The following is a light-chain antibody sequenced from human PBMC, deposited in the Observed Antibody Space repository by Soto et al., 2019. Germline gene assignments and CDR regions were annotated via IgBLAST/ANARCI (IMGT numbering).Light chain of an antibody. CDR3: QQYGSSPLT. V-gene: IGKV3-20*01. J-gene: IGKJ4*01. Sequence: DIVLTHSPGTLSLSPGERATLSCRAIQSVSSSYLAWYQQKPGQAPKVLIYRASSRATGIPDRFSGSGSGTDFTLTISRLEPEDFAVYYCQQYGSSPLTFGGGTKVDIK. CDR1: QSVSSSY. CDR2: RAS.